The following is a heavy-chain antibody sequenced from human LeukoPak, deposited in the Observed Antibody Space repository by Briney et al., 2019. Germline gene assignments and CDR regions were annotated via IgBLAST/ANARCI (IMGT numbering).Heavy chain of an antibody. Sequence: GGSLRLSCAASGFSFSDYWMSWVRQAPGKGLEWVANIKQDESEKYYVDSVKGRFTISRDNAKNSLYLQMNSLRAEDTAVYYCARVGWTTIHFDYWGQGTLVTVSS. CDR2: IKQDESEK. J-gene: IGHJ4*02. CDR1: GFSFSDYW. D-gene: IGHD3/OR15-3a*01. CDR3: ARVGWTTIHFDY. V-gene: IGHV3-7*01.